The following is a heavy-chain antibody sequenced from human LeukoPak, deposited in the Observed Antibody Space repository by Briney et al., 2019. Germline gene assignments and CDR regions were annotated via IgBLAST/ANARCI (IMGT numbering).Heavy chain of an antibody. J-gene: IGHJ5*02. CDR2: MRYDGST. CDR1: GVSISTHY. Sequence: SETLSPTCIVSGVSISTHYWNWIRQPPGEGLEWIGYMRYDGSTNYNPSLKSRVIISMDTSKNQLSLKLTSVTAADTAVYYCARGGEYSSEYNWFDPWGQGTLVTVSS. D-gene: IGHD6-25*01. V-gene: IGHV4-59*11. CDR3: ARGGEYSSEYNWFDP.